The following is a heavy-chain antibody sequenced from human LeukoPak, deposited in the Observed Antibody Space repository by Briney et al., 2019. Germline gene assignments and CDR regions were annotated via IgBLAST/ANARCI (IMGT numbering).Heavy chain of an antibody. V-gene: IGHV3-74*01. J-gene: IGHJ4*02. Sequence: GGSLRLSCAASGFTFSSYWMHWVRQAPGKGLVWVSRINSDGSSTTYADSVKGRFTISRDNAENTLYLQMNSLRAEDTAMYYCARQYSYDSSGYYPWDYWGQGTLVTVSS. CDR2: INSDGSST. D-gene: IGHD3-22*01. CDR1: GFTFSSYW. CDR3: ARQYSYDSSGYYPWDY.